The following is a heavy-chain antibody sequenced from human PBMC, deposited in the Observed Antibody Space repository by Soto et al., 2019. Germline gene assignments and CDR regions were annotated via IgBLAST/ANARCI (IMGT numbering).Heavy chain of an antibody. CDR2: IYSTGST. D-gene: IGHD1-26*01. V-gene: IGHV3-53*01. J-gene: IGHJ4*02. Sequence: VGSLRLSCAASVFTVSSTYMSWVRQAPGRGLEWVSIIYSTGSTYYADSVKGRFTISRDNSKNTLYLQMNSLRAEDTALYYCTGATSGRSRYEYWGQGTLVSVSS. CDR3: TGATSGRSRYEY. CDR1: VFTVSSTY.